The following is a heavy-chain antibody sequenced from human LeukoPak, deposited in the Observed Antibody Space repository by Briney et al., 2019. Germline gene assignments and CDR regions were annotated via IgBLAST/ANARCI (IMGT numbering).Heavy chain of an antibody. D-gene: IGHD5-18*01. CDR2: ISWNSGNI. CDR3: AKGQAGGYTYSYMVIGDSYFDY. V-gene: IGHV3-9*01. Sequence: GGSLRLSCAASGFTFDDYAMHWVRQAPGKGLECVSGISWNSGNIGYADSVSGRFTISRDNANNSLYLQMNSLRAEDTALYYCAKGQAGGYTYSYMVIGDSYFDYWGQGTLVTVSS. J-gene: IGHJ4*02. CDR1: GFTFDDYA.